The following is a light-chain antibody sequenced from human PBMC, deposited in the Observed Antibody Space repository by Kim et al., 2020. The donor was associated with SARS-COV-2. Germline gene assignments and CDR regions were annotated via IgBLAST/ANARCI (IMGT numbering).Light chain of an antibody. J-gene: IGKJ1*01. Sequence: SVCARERATRSCRASQTVTSNLDWYQPRPGQAPRLLIYGASRRATGIPARFSGSGSGTEFTLTINSLQSEDLAVYYCQQYETAVTFGQGTKVEIK. CDR1: QTVTSN. CDR3: QQYETAVT. V-gene: IGKV3-15*01. CDR2: GAS.